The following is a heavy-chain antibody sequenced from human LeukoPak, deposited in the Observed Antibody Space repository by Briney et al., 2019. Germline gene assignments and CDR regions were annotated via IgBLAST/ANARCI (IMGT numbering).Heavy chain of an antibody. D-gene: IGHD6-13*01. V-gene: IGHV3-33*01. CDR2: IWYDGSNK. CDR3: ARTYSQSSSWIFDY. CDR1: AFTFSSYG. Sequence: GGSLRLSCAASAFTFSSYGMHWVRQAPGKGLEWVAVIWYDGSNKYYADSVKGRFTISRDNSKNTLYLQMNSLRAEDTAVYYCARTYSQSSSWIFDYWGQGTLVTVSS. J-gene: IGHJ4*02.